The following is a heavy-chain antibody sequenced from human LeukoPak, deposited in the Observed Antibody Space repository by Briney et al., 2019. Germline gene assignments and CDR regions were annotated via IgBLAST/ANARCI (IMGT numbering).Heavy chain of an antibody. CDR1: GGSISSYY. J-gene: IGHJ5*02. Sequence: SETLSLTCTVSGGSISSYYWSWIRQPPGNGLEWIGYIYYSGSTNYNPSLKSRVTISVDTSKKQFSLKPSSVTAADTAVYYCASAAKARGRPNWFDPWGQGTLVPVSS. CDR2: IYYSGST. V-gene: IGHV4-59*01. D-gene: IGHD3-10*01. CDR3: ASAAKARGRPNWFDP.